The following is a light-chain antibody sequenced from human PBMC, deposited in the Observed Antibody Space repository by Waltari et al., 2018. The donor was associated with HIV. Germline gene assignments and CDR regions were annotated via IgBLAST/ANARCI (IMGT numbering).Light chain of an antibody. Sequence: QSVLTQPPSVSAAPGQTGAIPCSGSTSDIGNTFVSWDHQLPGTAPKLLIYETNKRPSGIPDRFSASKSGTSATLVITGLRTGDEADYYCGTWDSSLSSVVFGGGTKLAVL. CDR3: GTWDSSLSSVV. CDR1: TSDIGNTF. CDR2: ETN. J-gene: IGLJ3*02. V-gene: IGLV1-51*02.